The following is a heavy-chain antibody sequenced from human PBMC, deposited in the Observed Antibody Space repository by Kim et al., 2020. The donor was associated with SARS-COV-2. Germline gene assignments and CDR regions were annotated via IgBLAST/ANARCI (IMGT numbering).Heavy chain of an antibody. Sequence: GGSLRLSCAASGFTFSDYYMSWIRQAPGKGLEWVSYISSSGLTIYYADSVKGRFTISRDNAKNSLYLQMNSLRAEDTAVYYCARDMRGVQGGSWWWYNWFDPWGQGTLVTVSS. V-gene: IGHV3-11*01. CDR3: ARDMRGVQGGSWWWYNWFDP. J-gene: IGHJ5*02. CDR2: ISSSGLTI. CDR1: GFTFSDYY. D-gene: IGHD2-8*02.